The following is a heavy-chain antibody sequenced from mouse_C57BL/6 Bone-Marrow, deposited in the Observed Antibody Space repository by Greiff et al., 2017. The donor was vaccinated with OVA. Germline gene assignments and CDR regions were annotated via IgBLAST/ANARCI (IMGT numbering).Heavy chain of an antibody. J-gene: IGHJ2*01. V-gene: IGHV8-5*01. CDR1: GFSLSTSNMG. Sequence: QVTLKVSGPGILQPSQTLSLTCSFSGFSLSTSNMGLGRLRPPSGQGLEWLVYTCWNDDYYYNPSLKRRLTISKDTSNTQVFLKITSVNTADTATYYCAQILERYLDYWGQGTTLTVSS. CDR3: AQILERYLDY. CDR2: TCWNDDY.